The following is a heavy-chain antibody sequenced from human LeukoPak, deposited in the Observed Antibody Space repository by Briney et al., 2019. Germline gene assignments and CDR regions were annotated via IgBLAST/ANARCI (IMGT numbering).Heavy chain of an antibody. CDR3: ARDWDGYNGIDY. CDR2: ISAFNGNT. D-gene: IGHD5-24*01. J-gene: IGHJ4*02. Sequence: ASVKVSCKASGDTFTSYGLTWVRQAPGQGLEWMGWISAFNGNTNYAQKLQGRVTMTTDTSTSTAYMELRSLRSDDTAVYYCARDWDGYNGIDYWGQGTLVTVSS. CDR1: GDTFTSYG. V-gene: IGHV1-18*01.